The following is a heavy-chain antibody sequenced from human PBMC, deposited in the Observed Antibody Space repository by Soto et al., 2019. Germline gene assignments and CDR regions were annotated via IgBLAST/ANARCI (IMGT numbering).Heavy chain of an antibody. CDR1: GGSFSGYY. CDR2: INHSGST. D-gene: IGHD3-22*01. Sequence: SETLSLTCAVYGGSFSGYYWSWIRQPPGKGLEWIGEINHSGSTNYNPSLKSRVTISVDTSKNQFSLKLSSVTAADTAVYYCARGPDYYDSSGYYSDSWGQGTLVTVSS. V-gene: IGHV4-34*01. J-gene: IGHJ4*02. CDR3: ARGPDYYDSSGYYSDS.